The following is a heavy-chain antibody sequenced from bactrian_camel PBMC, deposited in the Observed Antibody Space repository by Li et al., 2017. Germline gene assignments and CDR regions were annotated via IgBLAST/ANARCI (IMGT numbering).Heavy chain of an antibody. CDR1: GFTFSSYD. CDR3: ASHEQRWYYVDYGEYNY. J-gene: IGHJ4*01. D-gene: IGHD4*01. V-gene: IGHV3S40*01. Sequence: DVQLVGSGGGLVQFGGSLRLSCAASGFTFSSYDMSWVRQAPGRGLEWVSAINSGGDRTFYADSVKGRFTISRDNAKNTVYLQLNRLKTEDMAMYYCASHEQRWYYVDYGEYNYWGQGTQVTVS. CDR2: INSGGDRT.